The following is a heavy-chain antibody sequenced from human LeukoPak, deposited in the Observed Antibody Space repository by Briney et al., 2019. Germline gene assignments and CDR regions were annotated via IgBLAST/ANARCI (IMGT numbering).Heavy chain of an antibody. CDR2: IYNSGST. CDR3: ARIDFGADD. V-gene: IGHV4-59*08. D-gene: IGHD4-17*01. Sequence: SETLSLTCTVSGGSISRNFWSWIRQTPGKGLDYIGYIYNSGSTKYSPSLQSRVTISADTSKNQFSLKLRSVAAADTAVYYCARIDFGADDWGQGTLATVSS. CDR1: GGSISRNF. J-gene: IGHJ4*02.